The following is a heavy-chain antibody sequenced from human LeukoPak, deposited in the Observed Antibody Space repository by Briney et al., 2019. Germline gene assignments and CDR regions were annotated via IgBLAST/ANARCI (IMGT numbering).Heavy chain of an antibody. D-gene: IGHD3-3*01. V-gene: IGHV1-18*01. CDR1: GYTFTSYG. CDR3: AIRFLEWLFDAFDI. J-gene: IGHJ3*02. Sequence: ASVKVSCKASGYTFTSYGISWVRQAPGQGLEWMGWISAYNGNTNYAQKLQGRVTMTTDTSTSTAYMELRSLRSDDTAVYYCAIRFLEWLFDAFDIWGQGTMVTVSS. CDR2: ISAYNGNT.